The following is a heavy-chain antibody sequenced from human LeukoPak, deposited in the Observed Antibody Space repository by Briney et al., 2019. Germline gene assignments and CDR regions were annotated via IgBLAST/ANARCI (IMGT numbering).Heavy chain of an antibody. Sequence: ASVKVSCKASGYTFTGYYMHWVRQAPGQGLEWMGWINPNSGGTNYAQKFQGRVTMTRDTSISTAYMELSRLRSDDTAVYYCARVGIAVAGIYFDYWGQGTLVTVSS. CDR3: ARVGIAVAGIYFDY. CDR1: GYTFTGYY. D-gene: IGHD6-19*01. V-gene: IGHV1-2*02. CDR2: INPNSGGT. J-gene: IGHJ4*02.